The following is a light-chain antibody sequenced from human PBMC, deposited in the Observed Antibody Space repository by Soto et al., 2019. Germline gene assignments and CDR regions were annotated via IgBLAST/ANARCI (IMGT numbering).Light chain of an antibody. V-gene: IGLV3-21*02. CDR3: QVWDTSSDHPV. CDR2: DDS. CDR1: NIRGKS. J-gene: IGLJ2*01. Sequence: SYELTQSPSVSVAPGQTARITCGVNNIRGKSVHWYQQKPGQAPVLVVYDDSDRPSGIPERFSGSNSGNTATLTISRVEAGDEADYYCQVWDTSSDHPVFGGGTKLTVL.